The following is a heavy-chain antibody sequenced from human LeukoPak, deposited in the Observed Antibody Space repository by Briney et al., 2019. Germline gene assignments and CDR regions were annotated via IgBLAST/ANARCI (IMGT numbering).Heavy chain of an antibody. CDR1: GFNFINYW. CDR2: MRQDGSEK. V-gene: IGHV3-7*05. J-gene: IGHJ4*02. D-gene: IGHD1-7*01. Sequence: GGSLRLSCVASGFNFINYWMSWVRHAPGKGLEWVANMRQDGSEKYYVDSVKGRFTISRDNAKNSLYLQMNSLRAEDTAVYYCARGFNWNYGRFDFWGQGTLVTVSS. CDR3: ARGFNWNYGRFDF.